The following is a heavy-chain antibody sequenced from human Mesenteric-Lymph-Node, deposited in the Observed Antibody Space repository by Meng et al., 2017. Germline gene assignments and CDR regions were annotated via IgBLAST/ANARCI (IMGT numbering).Heavy chain of an antibody. J-gene: IGHJ5*02. D-gene: IGHD2-2*01. CDR1: GFTFSSYA. V-gene: IGHV3-30*01. Sequence: VKLGESGGGVVQPGRSLRLSCAASGFTFSSYAMHWVRQAPGKGLEWVAVISYDGSNKYYADSVKGRFTISRDNSKNTLYLQMNSLRAEDTAVYYCARGLSSQCFNPWGQGTLVTVSS. CDR2: ISYDGSNK. CDR3: ARGLSSQCFNP.